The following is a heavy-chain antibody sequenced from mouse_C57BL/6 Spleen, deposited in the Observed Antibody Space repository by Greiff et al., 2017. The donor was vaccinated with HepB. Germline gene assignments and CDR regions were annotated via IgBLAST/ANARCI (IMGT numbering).Heavy chain of an antibody. J-gene: IGHJ3*01. CDR3: ARGYEGQEGFAY. V-gene: IGHV1-26*01. CDR2: INPNNGGT. Sequence: EVQLQQSGPELVKPGASVKISCKASGYTFTDYYMNWVKQSHGKSLEWIGDINPNNGGTSYNQQFKGKATLTVDKSSSTAYMELRSLTSEDSAVYYCARGYEGQEGFAYWGQGTLVTVSA. D-gene: IGHD3-1*01. CDR1: GYTFTDYY.